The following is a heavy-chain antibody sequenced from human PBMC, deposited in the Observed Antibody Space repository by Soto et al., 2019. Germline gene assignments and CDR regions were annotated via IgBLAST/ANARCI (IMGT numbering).Heavy chain of an antibody. V-gene: IGHV3-11*05. D-gene: IGHD6-13*01. J-gene: IGHJ4*02. CDR1: GFTFSDYY. CDR2: ISSSTSHT. CDR3: ARCRGAAADYFDF. Sequence: QVQLVESGGGLVKPGGSLRLSCAVSGFTFSDYYMTWIRQAPGKGLEWVSYISSSTSHTNYADSVKSRFTISRDNAKNSLFLQMNSLRAEDTAVYYCARCRGAAADYFDFWGQGTLVTVSS.